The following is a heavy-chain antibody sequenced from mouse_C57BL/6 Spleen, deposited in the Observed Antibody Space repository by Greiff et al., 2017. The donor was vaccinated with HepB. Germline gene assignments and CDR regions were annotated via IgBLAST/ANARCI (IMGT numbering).Heavy chain of an antibody. CDR1: GYTFTSYW. D-gene: IGHD2-1*01. CDR2: IDPNSGGT. J-gene: IGHJ4*01. CDR3: ARWPDYGNYVRYAMDD. V-gene: IGHV1-72*01. Sequence: VQLQQPGAELVKPGASVKLSCKASGYTFTSYWMHWVKQRPGRGLEWIGRIDPNSGGTKYNEKFKSKATLTVDKPSSTAYMQLSSLTSEDSAVYYCARWPDYGNYVRYAMDDWGQGTSVTVSS.